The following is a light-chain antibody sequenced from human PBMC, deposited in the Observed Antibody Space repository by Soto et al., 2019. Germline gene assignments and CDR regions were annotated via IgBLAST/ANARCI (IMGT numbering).Light chain of an antibody. CDR1: QGINSL. V-gene: IGKV1D-12*01. CDR3: QQTSSYPLA. Sequence: DIQMTQSPSSVSASVGDRVTITCRARQGINSLLVWYQQKPGKAPKLLIYAASTLQSGVPSRFSGSGSATDFTLTVSSLQPEDFATYYCQQTSSYPLAFGGGTKVEIK. CDR2: AAS. J-gene: IGKJ4*01.